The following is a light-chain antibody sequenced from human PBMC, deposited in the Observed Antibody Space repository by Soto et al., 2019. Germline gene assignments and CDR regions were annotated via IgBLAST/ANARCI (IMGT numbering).Light chain of an antibody. J-gene: IGLJ2*01. Sequence: QSALTQPASVSGSPGQSITISCTGTSSDIGADDFVSWYQHHPDKTPKLIIFEVTYRPTGISHRFSASKSGNTASLTISGLEAEAEAFYYCSSYRKTTFPHVVFGGGTKLTVL. CDR1: SSDIGADDF. CDR3: SSYRKTTFPHVV. V-gene: IGLV2-14*01. CDR2: EVT.